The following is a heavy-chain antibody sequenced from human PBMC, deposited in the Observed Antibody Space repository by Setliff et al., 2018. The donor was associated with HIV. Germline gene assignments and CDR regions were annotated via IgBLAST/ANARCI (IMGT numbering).Heavy chain of an antibody. CDR1: GGSIISDIFY. CDR3: ARYTVSSMVDY. D-gene: IGHD6-6*01. V-gene: IGHV4-39*01. Sequence: SETLSLTCSVSGGSIISDIFYWGWIRQPPGKGLEWIGSIYPGSTKCNPSLRSRLTISLDSPTNQFSVTLSSVTAADTATYYCARYTVSSMVDYWGPGTLVTVSS. CDR2: IYPGST. J-gene: IGHJ4*02.